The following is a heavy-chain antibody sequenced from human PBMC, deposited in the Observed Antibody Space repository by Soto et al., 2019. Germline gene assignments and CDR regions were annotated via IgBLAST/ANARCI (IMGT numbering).Heavy chain of an antibody. CDR1: GGSFIGFY. J-gene: IGHJ4*02. Sequence: SGTLSLTCAVCGGSFIGFYWSWIRQPPGKGLEWIGEINHSGSTNYNPSLKSRVTISVDKSKNQFSLKLSSVTAADTAVYYCARTNYDSSGRNGIWGQGTLVTVSS. CDR3: ARTNYDSSGRNGI. V-gene: IGHV4-34*01. CDR2: INHSGST. D-gene: IGHD3-22*01.